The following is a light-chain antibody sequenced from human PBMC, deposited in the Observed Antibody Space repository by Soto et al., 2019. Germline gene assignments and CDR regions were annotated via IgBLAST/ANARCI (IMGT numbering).Light chain of an antibody. J-gene: IGLJ3*02. CDR2: EDT. V-gene: IGLV2-23*01. CDR1: SSDVGSYNL. CDR3: CSYAGSSTYWV. Sequence: QSVLTQPASVSGSPGQSITISCTGTSSDVGSYNLVSWYQQHPGKAPKLMIYEDTKRPSGVSNRFSGSKSGNTASLTISGLQAEDEADYCCCSYAGSSTYWVFGGGTKLTVL.